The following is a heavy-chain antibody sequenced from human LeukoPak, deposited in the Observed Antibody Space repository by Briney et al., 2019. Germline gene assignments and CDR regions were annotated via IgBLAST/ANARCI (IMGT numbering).Heavy chain of an antibody. CDR3: ARDQGNYGGNYFDY. Sequence: GGSLRLSCAASGFTFSSYEMNWVRQAPGKGLEWVSYISSSGSTIYYADSVKGRFTISRDNARNSLYLQMSRLRAEDTAVYYCARDQGNYGGNYFDYWGQGTLVTVSS. CDR1: GFTFSSYE. J-gene: IGHJ4*02. D-gene: IGHD4-23*01. CDR2: ISSSGSTI. V-gene: IGHV3-48*03.